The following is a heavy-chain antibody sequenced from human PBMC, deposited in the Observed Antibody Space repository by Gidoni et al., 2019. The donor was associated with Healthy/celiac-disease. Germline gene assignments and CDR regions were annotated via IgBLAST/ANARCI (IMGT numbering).Heavy chain of an antibody. D-gene: IGHD6-19*01. J-gene: IGHJ5*02. Sequence: YYADSVKGRFTISRDNSKNTLYLQMNSLRAEDTAVYYCAKDGVIAVAGHNWFDPWGQGTLVTVSS. CDR3: AKDGVIAVAGHNWFDP. V-gene: IGHV3-23*01.